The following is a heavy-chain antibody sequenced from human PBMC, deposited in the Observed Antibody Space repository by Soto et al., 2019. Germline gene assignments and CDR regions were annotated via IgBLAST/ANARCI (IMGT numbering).Heavy chain of an antibody. CDR2: INPSGGST. CDR3: GRDGGYCSGGSCYYYYYYGMDV. Sequence: ASVKVSCKASGYTFTSYYMHWVRQAPGQGLEWMGIINPSGGSTSYAQKFQGRVTMTRDTSTSTVYMELSSLRPEDTAVYYCGRDGGYCSGGSCYYYYYYGMDVWGQGTTVTVSS. V-gene: IGHV1-46*01. CDR1: GYTFTSYY. J-gene: IGHJ6*02. D-gene: IGHD2-15*01.